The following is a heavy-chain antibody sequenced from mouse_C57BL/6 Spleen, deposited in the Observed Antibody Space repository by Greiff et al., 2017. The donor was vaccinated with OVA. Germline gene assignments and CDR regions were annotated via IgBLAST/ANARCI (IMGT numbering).Heavy chain of an antibody. CDR3: ARRGPPYYFDY. J-gene: IGHJ2*01. CDR2: IYPSDSET. V-gene: IGHV1-61*01. Sequence: VQLQQSGAELVRPGSSVKLSCKASGYTFTSYWMDWVKQRPGQGLEWIGNIYPSDSETHYNQKFKDKATLTVDKSSSTAYMQLSSLTSEDSAVYYCARRGPPYYFDYWGQGTTLTVSS. CDR1: GYTFTSYW.